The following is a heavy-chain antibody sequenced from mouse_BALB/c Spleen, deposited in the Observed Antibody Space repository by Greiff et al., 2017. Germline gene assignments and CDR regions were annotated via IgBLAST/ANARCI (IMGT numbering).Heavy chain of an antibody. CDR1: GFTFSSYA. V-gene: IGHV5-9-4*01. J-gene: IGHJ3*01. Sequence: EVQLVESGGGLVKPGGSLKLSCAASGFTFSSYAMSWVRQSPEKRLEWVAEISSGGSYTYYPDTVTGRFTISRDNAKNTLYLEMSSLRSEDTAMYYCARGWDGGAYWGQGTLVTVSA. D-gene: IGHD4-1*01. CDR3: ARGWDGGAY. CDR2: ISSGGSYT.